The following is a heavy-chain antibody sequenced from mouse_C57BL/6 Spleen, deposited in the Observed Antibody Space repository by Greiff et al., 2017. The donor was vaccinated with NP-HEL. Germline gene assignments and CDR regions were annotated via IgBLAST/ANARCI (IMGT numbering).Heavy chain of an antibody. D-gene: IGHD1-1*01. CDR3: ERREYDGSNPYAMDY. V-gene: IGHV1-53*01. CDR2: INPSNGGT. J-gene: IGHJ4*01. CDR1: GYTFTSYW. Sequence: QVQLQQPGTELVKPGASVKLSCKASGYTFTSYWMHWVKQRPGQGLEWIGNINPSNGGTNYNEKFKSKATLTVDNSSSTAYMQLSSLTSEDSAVYDCERREYDGSNPYAMDYWGQGTSVTVSS.